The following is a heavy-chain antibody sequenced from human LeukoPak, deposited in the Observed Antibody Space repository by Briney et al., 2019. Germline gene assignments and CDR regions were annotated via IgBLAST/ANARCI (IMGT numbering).Heavy chain of an antibody. CDR1: GFSFSKIW. Sequence: GGSLRLSCAASGFSFSKIWMIWVRQAPGKGLEWVGRIKSKSDGETTGYAAFVQGRFTISRDDSKNTLYLDMNSLETEDTAVYDCTTLVFWGQGTPVIVSS. J-gene: IGHJ4*02. D-gene: IGHD6-6*01. V-gene: IGHV3-15*01. CDR2: IKSKSDGETT. CDR3: TTLVF.